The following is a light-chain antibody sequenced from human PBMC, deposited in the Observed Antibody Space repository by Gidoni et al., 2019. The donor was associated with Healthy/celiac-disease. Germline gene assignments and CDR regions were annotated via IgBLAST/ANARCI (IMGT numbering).Light chain of an antibody. V-gene: IGKV3-20*01. Sequence: EIVLTQSPGTLSLSPGERATLSCRASQSVSSNYLAWYQQKLGQAPRLLIYGASSRGTGIPDRFNGSGSGTDFTLTISRLEPEDFAVYYCQQYDSSPPTFGQGTKVEIK. J-gene: IGKJ1*01. CDR2: GAS. CDR3: QQYDSSPPT. CDR1: QSVSSNY.